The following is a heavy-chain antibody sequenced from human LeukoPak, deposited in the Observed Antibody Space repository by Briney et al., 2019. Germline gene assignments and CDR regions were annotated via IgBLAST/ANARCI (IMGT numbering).Heavy chain of an antibody. Sequence: GGSLRLFCASSGLTFSSYSMNGVPQAPGKGLEWVSSISSSSSYIYYADSVKGRFTISRDNAKNSLYLQMNSLRAEDTAVYYCASGSGGYYPDDAFDIWGQGTMVTVSS. V-gene: IGHV3-21*01. CDR3: ASGSGGYYPDDAFDI. J-gene: IGHJ3*02. CDR1: GLTFSSYS. CDR2: ISSSSSYI. D-gene: IGHD3-22*01.